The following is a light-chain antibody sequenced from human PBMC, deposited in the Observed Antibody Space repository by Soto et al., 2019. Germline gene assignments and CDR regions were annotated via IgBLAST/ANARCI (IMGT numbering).Light chain of an antibody. Sequence: EIVLTQSPATLSLSPGERATLSCRASQSVRSYLAWYQQKPGQAPRLLIYDTSNRATGIPARFSGSGSGTDFTLTISSLEPEDLAVYYYQQRSNWPPLFTFGPGTKVDIK. CDR3: QQRSNWPPLFT. CDR1: QSVRSY. J-gene: IGKJ3*01. CDR2: DTS. V-gene: IGKV3-11*01.